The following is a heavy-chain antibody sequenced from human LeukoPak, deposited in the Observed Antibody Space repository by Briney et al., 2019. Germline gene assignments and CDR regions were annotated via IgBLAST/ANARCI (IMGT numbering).Heavy chain of an antibody. D-gene: IGHD3-9*01. CDR1: GFTFSDYG. CDR2: ITYDGSNK. Sequence: HPGGSLRLSCAASGFTFSDYGMHWVRQAPGKGLEWVAVITYDGSNKDYVESAKGRFTISRDNSRNTLYMQMNSLRDEDTAVYYCAKAAYNILTGYPHHDAFDIWGQGTMVTVSS. J-gene: IGHJ3*02. CDR3: AKAAYNILTGYPHHDAFDI. V-gene: IGHV3-30*18.